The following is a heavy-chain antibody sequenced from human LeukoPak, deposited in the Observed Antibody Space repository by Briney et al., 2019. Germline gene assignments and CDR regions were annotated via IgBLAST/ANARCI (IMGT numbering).Heavy chain of an antibody. J-gene: IGHJ6*04. CDR2: INWNGGST. CDR3: VSGYYYDSSGYYPPLMDV. CDR1: GFTFDDYG. Sequence: SGGSLRLSCAASGFTFDDYGMSWVRQAPGKGLEWVSGINWNGGSTGYADSVKGRFTISRDNAKNSLYLQMNSLRAEDTALYYCVSGYYYDSSGYYPPLMDVWGKGTTVTVSS. V-gene: IGHV3-20*04. D-gene: IGHD3-22*01.